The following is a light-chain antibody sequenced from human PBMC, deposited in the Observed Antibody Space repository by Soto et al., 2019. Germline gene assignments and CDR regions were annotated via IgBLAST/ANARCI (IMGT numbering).Light chain of an antibody. Sequence: EIVMTQSPATLSVSPGERATLSCRASQSVSSNLAWYQPKPGQAPRLLIYGASTRATGIPARFSGSGSGTEFTLTISSLQSEDFAVYSCQQYNNWPRTFGQGTKVEIK. J-gene: IGKJ1*01. CDR2: GAS. CDR3: QQYNNWPRT. CDR1: QSVSSN. V-gene: IGKV3-15*01.